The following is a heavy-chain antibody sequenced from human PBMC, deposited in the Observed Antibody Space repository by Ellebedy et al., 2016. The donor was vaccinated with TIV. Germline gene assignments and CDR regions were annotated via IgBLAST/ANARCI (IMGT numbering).Heavy chain of an antibody. D-gene: IGHD2-15*01. V-gene: IGHV1-69*13. CDR1: GGTFSSYA. Sequence: SVKVSXXASGGTFSSYAISWVRQAPGQGLEWMGGIIPIFGTANYAQKFQGRVTITADESTSTAYMELSSLRSEDTAVYYCAREPYCSGGSCYYDRPPDDAFDIWGQGTMVTVSS. CDR2: IIPIFGTA. CDR3: AREPYCSGGSCYYDRPPDDAFDI. J-gene: IGHJ3*02.